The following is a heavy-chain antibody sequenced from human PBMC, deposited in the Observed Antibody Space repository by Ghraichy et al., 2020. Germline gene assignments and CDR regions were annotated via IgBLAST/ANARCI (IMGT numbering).Heavy chain of an antibody. CDR3: TRAGCSSTSCYGGMDV. Sequence: GGSLRLSCTASGFTFGDYAMSWVRQAPGKGLEWVGFIRSKAYGGTTEYAASVKGRFTISRDDSKSIAYLQMNSLKTEDTAVYYCTRAGCSSTSCYGGMDVWGQGTTVTVSS. V-gene: IGHV3-49*04. J-gene: IGHJ6*02. CDR2: IRSKAYGGTT. D-gene: IGHD2-2*01. CDR1: GFTFGDYA.